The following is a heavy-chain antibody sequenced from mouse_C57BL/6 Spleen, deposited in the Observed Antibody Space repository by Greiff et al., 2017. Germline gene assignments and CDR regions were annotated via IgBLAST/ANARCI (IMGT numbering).Heavy chain of an antibody. J-gene: IGHJ1*03. Sequence: QVQLQQSGPELVKPGASVKISCKASGYAFSSSWMNWVKQRPGKGLEWIGRIYPGDGDTNYNGKFKGKATLTADKSSSTAYMQLSSLTSEDSAVYFCARGEDYDGRYFDVWGTGTTVTVSS. CDR3: ARGEDYDGRYFDV. V-gene: IGHV1-82*01. D-gene: IGHD2-4*01. CDR2: IYPGDGDT. CDR1: GYAFSSSW.